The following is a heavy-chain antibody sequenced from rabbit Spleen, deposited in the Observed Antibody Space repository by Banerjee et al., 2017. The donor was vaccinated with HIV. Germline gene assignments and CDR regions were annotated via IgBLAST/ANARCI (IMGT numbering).Heavy chain of an antibody. CDR2: IHAAGVNNI. Sequence: QEQLVESGGDLVKPGASLTLTCTTSGFDFSSYYMNWVRQAPGMGLEWIACIHAAGVNNIYYANWAKGRFTISKTSSTTVILQMTSLTAADTATYFCARDTSSSFSSYGMDLWGPGTLVTVS. V-gene: IGHV1S45*01. CDR1: GFDFSSYYM. CDR3: ARDTSSSFSSYGMDL. J-gene: IGHJ6*01. D-gene: IGHD1-1*01.